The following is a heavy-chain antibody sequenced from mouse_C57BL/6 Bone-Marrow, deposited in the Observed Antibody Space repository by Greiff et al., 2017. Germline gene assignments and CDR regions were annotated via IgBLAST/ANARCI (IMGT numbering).Heavy chain of an antibody. V-gene: IGHV6-3*01. CDR3: TVTTVVATYWYFDV. CDR2: IRLKSDNYAT. CDR1: GFTFSNYW. J-gene: IGHJ1*03. Sequence: EVHLVESGGGLVQPGGSMKLSCVASGFTFSNYWMNWVRQSPEKGLEWVAQIRLKSDNYATHYAESVKGRFTISRDDSKSSVYLQMNNLRAEDTGIYYCTVTTVVATYWYFDVWGTGTTVTVSS. D-gene: IGHD1-1*01.